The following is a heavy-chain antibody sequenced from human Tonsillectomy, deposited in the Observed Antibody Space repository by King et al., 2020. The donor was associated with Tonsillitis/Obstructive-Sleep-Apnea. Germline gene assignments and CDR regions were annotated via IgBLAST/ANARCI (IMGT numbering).Heavy chain of an antibody. CDR2: IYYSGST. V-gene: IGHV4-59*01. D-gene: IGHD2-2*01. CDR1: GGSISGYY. Sequence: VQLQESGPGLVKPSETLSLTCTVSGGSISGYYWSWIRQPPGKGLEWIGYIYYSGSTNHNPSLKSRVTISVDTSKNQFSLNLNSVTAADTAVYYCARYYCSGTCYHFDIWGQGTLVTVSS. J-gene: IGHJ3*02. CDR3: ARYYCSGTCYHFDI.